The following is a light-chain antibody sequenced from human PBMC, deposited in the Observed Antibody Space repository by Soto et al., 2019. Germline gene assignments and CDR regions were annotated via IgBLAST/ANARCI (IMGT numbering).Light chain of an antibody. CDR1: QGISSW. Sequence: DLQMTQSPSSVSASVGDRVTITCRASQGISSWLDWYQQKPGKAPKLLIYAASNLQSGVPSRFSGSGSGTDFTLTISSLQPEDFATYYCQQANSFPFTFGPGTKVDIK. CDR3: QQANSFPFT. V-gene: IGKV1-12*01. J-gene: IGKJ3*01. CDR2: AAS.